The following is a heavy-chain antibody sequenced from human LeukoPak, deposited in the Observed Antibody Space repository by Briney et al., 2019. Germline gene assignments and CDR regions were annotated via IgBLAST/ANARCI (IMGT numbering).Heavy chain of an antibody. CDR1: GGTFSSYA. D-gene: IGHD5-18*01. Sequence: SVKVSCKASGGTFSSYAISWVRQAPGQGLEWMGRIIPILGIANYAQKFQGRVTITADKSTSTAYMELSSLRSEDTAVYYCARVLGAMVSFDYWGQGTLVTVSS. V-gene: IGHV1-69*04. J-gene: IGHJ4*02. CDR2: IIPILGIA. CDR3: ARVLGAMVSFDY.